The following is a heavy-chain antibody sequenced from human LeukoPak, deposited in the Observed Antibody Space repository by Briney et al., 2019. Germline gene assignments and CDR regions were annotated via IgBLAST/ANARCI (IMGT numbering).Heavy chain of an antibody. Sequence: SETLSLTCTVSGGSISSYYWSWIRQPPGKGLEWIGYIYYSGSTNYNPSLKSRVTISVDTSKNQFSLKLSSVTAADTAVYYCASQGYFDWFNFDYWGQGTLVTVSS. J-gene: IGHJ4*02. CDR2: IYYSGST. CDR3: ASQGYFDWFNFDY. V-gene: IGHV4-59*08. D-gene: IGHD3-9*01. CDR1: GGSISSYY.